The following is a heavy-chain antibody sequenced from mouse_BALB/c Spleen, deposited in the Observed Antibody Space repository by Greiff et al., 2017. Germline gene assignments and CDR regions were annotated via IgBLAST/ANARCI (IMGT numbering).Heavy chain of an antibody. D-gene: IGHD1-1*01. CDR2: ISDGGSYT. CDR1: GFTFSDYY. CDR3: ARGVVEFFDY. J-gene: IGHJ2*01. V-gene: IGHV5-4*02. Sequence: EVKLVESGGGLVTPGGSLKLSCAASGFTFSDYYMYWVRQTPAKRLEWVATISDGGSYTYYPDSVKGRFTISRDNAKNNLYLQMSSLKSEDTAMYYCARGVVEFFDYWGQGTTLTVAS.